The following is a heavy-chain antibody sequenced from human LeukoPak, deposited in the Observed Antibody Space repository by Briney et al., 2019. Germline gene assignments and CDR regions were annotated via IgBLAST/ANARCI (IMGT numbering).Heavy chain of an antibody. V-gene: IGHV4-39*07. CDR3: ARVRYVVEPHFDY. CDR1: GGSISSSSYY. CDR2: IYYSGST. D-gene: IGHD2-21*01. J-gene: IGHJ4*02. Sequence: SETLSLTCTVSGGSISSSSYYWGWIRQPPGKGLEWIGSIYYSGSTYYNPSLKSRVTISVDTSKNQFSLKLSSVTAADTAVYYCARVRYVVEPHFDYWGQGTLVTVSS.